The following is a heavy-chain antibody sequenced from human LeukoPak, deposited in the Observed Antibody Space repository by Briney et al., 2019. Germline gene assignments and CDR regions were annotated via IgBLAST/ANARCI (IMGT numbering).Heavy chain of an antibody. D-gene: IGHD2-15*01. CDR1: GGSISGYY. CDR3: ARHLSGYCSGGSCYSGTPVNFDY. Sequence: SETLSLTCTVSGGSISGYYWGWIRQPPGKGLEWIGSIYHSGSTYYNPSLKSRVTISVDTSKNQFSLKLSSVTAADTAVYYCARHLSGYCSGGSCYSGTPVNFDYWGQGTLVTVSS. CDR2: IYHSGST. V-gene: IGHV4-38-2*02. J-gene: IGHJ4*02.